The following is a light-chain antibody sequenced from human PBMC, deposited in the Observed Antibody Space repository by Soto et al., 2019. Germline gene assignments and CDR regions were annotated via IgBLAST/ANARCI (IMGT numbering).Light chain of an antibody. CDR3: QQYSIWRT. V-gene: IGKV3-15*01. CDR1: ESVSSN. CDR2: GAS. J-gene: IGKJ1*01. Sequence: EIVMTQSPATLSLSPGERATLSCRASESVSSNLAWYQHKAGQAPRLLIYGASTRATGIPARFSGSGSGTEFTLTISSLQSEDFAVYYCQQYSIWRTFGQGTKVDI.